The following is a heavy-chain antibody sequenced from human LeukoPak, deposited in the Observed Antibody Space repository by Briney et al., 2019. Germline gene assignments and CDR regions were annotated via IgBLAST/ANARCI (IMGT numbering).Heavy chain of an antibody. V-gene: IGHV4-34*08. CDR3: ANRLRSTRNAFDI. CDR1: GFTFSSYA. J-gene: IGHJ3*02. Sequence: KPGGSLRLSCAASGFTFSSYAMSWVRQAPGKGLEWIGEINHSGSTNYNPSLKSRVTISVDTSKNQFSLKLSSVTAADTAVYYCANRLRSTRNAFDIWGQGTMVTVSS. D-gene: IGHD2-2*01. CDR2: INHSGST.